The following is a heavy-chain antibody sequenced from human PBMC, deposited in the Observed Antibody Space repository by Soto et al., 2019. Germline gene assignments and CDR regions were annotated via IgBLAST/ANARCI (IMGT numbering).Heavy chain of an antibody. J-gene: IGHJ6*02. Sequence: SETLSLTCTVSGGSISSYYWSWIRQPPGKGLEWIGYIYYSGSTNYNPSLKSRVTISVDTSKNQFSLKLSSVTAADTAVYYCARDPSGSYFTDYYYGMDVWGQGTTVTVSS. D-gene: IGHD1-26*01. CDR1: GGSISSYY. V-gene: IGHV4-59*01. CDR2: IYYSGST. CDR3: ARDPSGSYFTDYYYGMDV.